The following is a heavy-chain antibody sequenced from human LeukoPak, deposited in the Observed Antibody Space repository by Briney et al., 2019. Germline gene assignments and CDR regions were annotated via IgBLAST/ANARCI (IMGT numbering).Heavy chain of an antibody. CDR2: IIPIFDTA. V-gene: IGHV1-69*13. Sequence: SVKVSCKASGGTFSSYAISWVRQAPGQGLEWMGGIIPIFDTANYAQKFQGRATITADESTSTAYMELSSLRSEDTAVYYCARVIVKWELLRYYYYYYMDVWGKGTTVTVSS. CDR3: ARVIVKWELLRYYYYYYMDV. D-gene: IGHD1-26*01. J-gene: IGHJ6*03. CDR1: GGTFSSYA.